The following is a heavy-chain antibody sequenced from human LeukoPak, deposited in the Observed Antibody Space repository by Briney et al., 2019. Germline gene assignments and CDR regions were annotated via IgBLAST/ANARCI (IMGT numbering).Heavy chain of an antibody. CDR1: GFTFSSYG. D-gene: IGHD6-13*01. Sequence: PGRSLRLSCAASGFTFSSYGMHWVRQAPGKGLEWVAVISYDGSNKYYADSVKGRFTISRDNSKNTLYLQMNSLRAEDTAVYYCAKDQWSWYVDYYYGMDVWGQGTTVTVSS. CDR2: ISYDGSNK. V-gene: IGHV3-30*18. CDR3: AKDQWSWYVDYYYGMDV. J-gene: IGHJ6*02.